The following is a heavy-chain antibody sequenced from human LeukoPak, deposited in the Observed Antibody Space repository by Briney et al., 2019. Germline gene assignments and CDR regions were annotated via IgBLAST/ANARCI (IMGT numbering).Heavy chain of an antibody. J-gene: IGHJ4*02. D-gene: IGHD6-19*01. V-gene: IGHV4-4*07. CDR3: ARGQWQIDY. CDR1: GVSISHYY. Sequence: SETLSLTCTVSGVSISHYYWTWIRQPAGGVLECIWRIDTNGSTDYNPSLESRVTMSSDTSNNQFSLNLMSVAAADTAVYYCARGQWQIDYWGQGVLVTVSP. CDR2: IDTNGST.